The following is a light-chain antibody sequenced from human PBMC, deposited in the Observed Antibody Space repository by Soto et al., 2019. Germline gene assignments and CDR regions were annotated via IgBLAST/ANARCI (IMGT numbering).Light chain of an antibody. J-gene: IGLJ1*01. CDR3: CSYADRSTYV. Sequence: QSALTQPASVSGSPGQSITISCTGTRSDVGSYNLVSWYQQHPGKAPKVMIYEDIKRPSGVSNRFSGSKSDNTASLTISGLQAEDEADYYCCSYADRSTYVFGAGTKLTVL. V-gene: IGLV2-23*01. CDR2: EDI. CDR1: RSDVGSYNL.